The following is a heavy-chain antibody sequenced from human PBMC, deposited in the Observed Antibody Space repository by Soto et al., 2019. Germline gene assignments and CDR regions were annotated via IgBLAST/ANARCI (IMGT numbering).Heavy chain of an antibody. J-gene: IGHJ4*02. CDR2: IIPVFGTG. CDR3: ARVGGTGGYTYGLDY. Sequence: QVQLVQSGAEVKKPGSSVKVSCKASGGTFSSYAISWVRQAPGQGLEWMGGIIPVFGTGIYAQKFQGRVTSTADQSTNTDYMELSRLRSEDTAVYFCARVGGTGGYTYGLDYWGQGTLVTVSS. V-gene: IGHV1-69*01. CDR1: GGTFSSYA. D-gene: IGHD5-18*01.